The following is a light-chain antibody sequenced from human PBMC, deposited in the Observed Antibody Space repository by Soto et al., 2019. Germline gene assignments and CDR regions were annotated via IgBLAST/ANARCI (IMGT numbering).Light chain of an antibody. Sequence: QSVLTQPASVSGSAGQSITISCTGTMRDVGAYNLVSWYQQHPGTAPKLIIYEVRNRPSGIPSRFSGSRSGNTASLTISGLEHEDEGDYYCSAYTARSTLVFGGGTKLTVL. CDR2: EVR. V-gene: IGLV2-14*01. CDR1: MRDVGAYNL. CDR3: SAYTARSTLV. J-gene: IGLJ3*02.